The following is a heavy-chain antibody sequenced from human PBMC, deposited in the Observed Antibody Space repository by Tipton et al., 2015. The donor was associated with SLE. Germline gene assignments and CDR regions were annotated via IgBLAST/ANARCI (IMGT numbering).Heavy chain of an antibody. Sequence: GLVKPSETLSLTCTVSGGSISSYYWSWIRQPPGKGLEWIGYIYYSGSTNYNPSLKSRVTISVDTSKNQFSLKLSSVTAADTAVYYCARDLGRSRITIFGGFDFWGQGTLVTVSS. CDR2: IYYSGST. V-gene: IGHV4-59*01. D-gene: IGHD3-3*01. CDR3: ARDLGRSRITIFGGFDF. J-gene: IGHJ4*02. CDR1: GGSISSYY.